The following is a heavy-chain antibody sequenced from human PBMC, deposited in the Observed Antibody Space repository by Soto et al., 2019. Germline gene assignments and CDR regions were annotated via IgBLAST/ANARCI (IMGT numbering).Heavy chain of an antibody. CDR3: AKDGGADGYFGNWLDP. CDR2: IIPIFGTT. J-gene: IGHJ5*02. CDR1: GGTFSNYA. V-gene: IGHV1-69*15. Sequence: QVQLVQSGAEVKKPGSSVKVSCKASGGTFSNYAITWVRQAPGQGLEWVARIIPIFGTTNVAQKFQGRVTIPVDESTPSAYMELSGLTSYDTAVYYCAKDGGADGYFGNWLDPWGQGTLVTVSS. D-gene: IGHD5-12*01.